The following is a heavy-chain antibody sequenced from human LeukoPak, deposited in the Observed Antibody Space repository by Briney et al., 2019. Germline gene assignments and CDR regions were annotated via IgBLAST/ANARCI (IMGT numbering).Heavy chain of an antibody. V-gene: IGHV3-30-3*01. D-gene: IGHD3-22*01. Sequence: GGSLRLSCAASGFTFSSYAMHWVRQAPGKGLEWVAVISYDGSNKYYADSVKGRFTISRDNSKNTLYLQMNSLRAEDTAVYYCARGPFSSGYYLFDYWGQGTLVTVSS. CDR3: ARGPFSSGYYLFDY. CDR1: GFTFSSYA. J-gene: IGHJ4*02. CDR2: ISYDGSNK.